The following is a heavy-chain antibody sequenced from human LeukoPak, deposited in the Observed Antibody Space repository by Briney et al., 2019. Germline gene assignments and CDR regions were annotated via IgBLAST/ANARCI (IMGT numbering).Heavy chain of an antibody. CDR1: GGTFSSYA. CDR2: IIPIFGTA. Sequence: SVKVSCKASGGTFSSYAISWVRQAPGQGLEWMGGIIPIFGTANYAQKFQGRVTITADESTSTAYMELSSLRSEDTAVYYCARVHLWVRGANVADWGQGTLVTVSS. V-gene: IGHV1-69*01. CDR3: ARVHLWVRGANVAD. J-gene: IGHJ4*02. D-gene: IGHD3-10*01.